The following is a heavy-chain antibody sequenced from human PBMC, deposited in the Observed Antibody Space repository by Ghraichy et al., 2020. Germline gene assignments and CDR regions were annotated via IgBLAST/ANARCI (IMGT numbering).Heavy chain of an antibody. CDR3: ARHYYDFWSGYHDNWFDP. CDR2: IYYSGST. Sequence: ESLNISCTVSGGSISSSSYYWGWIRQPPGKGLEWIGSIYYSGSTYYNPSLKSRVTISVDTSKNQFSLKLSSVTAADTAVYYCARHYYDFWSGYHDNWFDPWGQGTLVTVSS. J-gene: IGHJ5*02. D-gene: IGHD3-3*01. CDR1: GGSISSSSYY. V-gene: IGHV4-39*01.